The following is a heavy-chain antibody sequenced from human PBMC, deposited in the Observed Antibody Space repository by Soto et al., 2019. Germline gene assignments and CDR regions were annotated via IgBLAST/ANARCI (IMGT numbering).Heavy chain of an antibody. CDR2: INTGNGNT. Sequence: ASVKDSCKPSGYAFTSYLLYWVRQAPGQRLEWMGWINTGNGNTKYSQKFQGRVTITRDTSASTAYMELSSLTPEDTAVYYCASGNCGYICYHDYWGQGTLVTVSS. J-gene: IGHJ4*02. V-gene: IGHV1-3*04. D-gene: IGHD5-12*01. CDR1: GYAFTSYL. CDR3: ASGNCGYICYHDY.